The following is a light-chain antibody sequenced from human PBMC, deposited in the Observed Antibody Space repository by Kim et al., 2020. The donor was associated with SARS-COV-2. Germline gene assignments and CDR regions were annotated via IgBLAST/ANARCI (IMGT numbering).Light chain of an antibody. Sequence: SVGDKVTSTCRASQTLGNYLAWYQQKPGKAPKLLIYDASGLHSGVPSRFSGSGSGTEFTLTISSLQPDDFAAYYCQQYSDYSPWTFGQGTKVDIK. V-gene: IGKV1-5*01. CDR3: QQYSDYSPWT. J-gene: IGKJ1*01. CDR1: QTLGNY. CDR2: DAS.